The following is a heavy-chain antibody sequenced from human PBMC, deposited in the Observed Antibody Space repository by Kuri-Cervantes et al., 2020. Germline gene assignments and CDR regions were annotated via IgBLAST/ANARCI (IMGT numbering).Heavy chain of an antibody. CDR1: GFTFSSYG. Sequence: GESLKISCAASGFTFSSYGMHWVRQAPGKGLEWVAFIRYDGSNKYYADSVKGRFTISRDNSKNTLYLQMNSLRAEDTAVYYCAAVVVAIADYWGQGTLVTVSS. J-gene: IGHJ4*02. D-gene: IGHD3-22*01. CDR3: AAVVVAIADY. CDR2: IRYDGSNK. V-gene: IGHV3-30*02.